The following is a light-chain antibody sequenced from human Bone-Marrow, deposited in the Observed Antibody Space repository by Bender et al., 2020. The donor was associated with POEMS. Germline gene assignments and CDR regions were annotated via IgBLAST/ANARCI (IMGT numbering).Light chain of an antibody. CDR3: SSYAGSNNFMV. J-gene: IGLJ3*02. Sequence: QSVLTQPPSVSGTPGQRVTISCSGSGSNIGGYPVNWYQQLPGTAPRLLIYTNNERPSGVPDRFSGSKSGNTASLTVSGLQAEDEADYYCSSYAGSNNFMVFGGGTKLTVL. V-gene: IGLV1-44*01. CDR2: TNN. CDR1: GSNIGGYP.